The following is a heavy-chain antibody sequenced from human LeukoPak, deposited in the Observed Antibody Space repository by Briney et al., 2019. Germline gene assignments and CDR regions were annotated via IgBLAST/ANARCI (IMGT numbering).Heavy chain of an antibody. CDR2: IDRSDSYT. CDR3: ARPFYDSSGYSNVAFDI. CDR1: GINFTSYW. V-gene: IGHV5-10-1*01. Sequence: GESLRSSCKRPGINFTSYWITRGRQMHGKGLEWRGRIDRSDSYTNFSPSFQGHVTISADKSIRTAYLQCSSLKASDTAMYYCARPFYDSSGYSNVAFDIWGQGSMVTVSS. D-gene: IGHD3-22*01. J-gene: IGHJ3*02.